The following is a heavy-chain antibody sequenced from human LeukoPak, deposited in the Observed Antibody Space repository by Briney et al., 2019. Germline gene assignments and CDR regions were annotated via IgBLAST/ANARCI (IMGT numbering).Heavy chain of an antibody. V-gene: IGHV4-39*01. CDR2: VYYSGIT. D-gene: IGHD5-12*01. CDR3: ARGGYSGYGPYGMDV. CDR1: GGSVSSSPYY. Sequence: SETLSLICTVAGGSVSSSPYYWGWIRQPPGKGLEWIGSVYYSGITYYNPSLRSRLTISVDTSKNQFSLQLNSVTPEDTAVYYCARGGYSGYGPYGMDVWGQGTTVTVSS. J-gene: IGHJ6*02.